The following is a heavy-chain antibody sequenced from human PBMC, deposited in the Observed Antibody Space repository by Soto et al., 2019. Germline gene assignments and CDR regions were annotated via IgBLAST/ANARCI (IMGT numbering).Heavy chain of an antibody. CDR2: INLSGST. CDR3: AREKGITIFGGSYYYYMDV. Sequence: SETLSLTCAVYGGSFSGYYWSWIRQPPGKGLEWIGEINLSGSTNYYPSLKSRVTILVDTFKNQFFLKLSSFNAADTAVFFFAREKGITIFGGSYYYYMDVWGKGTKVTVS. J-gene: IGHJ6*03. V-gene: IGHV4-34*01. CDR1: GGSFSGYY. D-gene: IGHD3-3*01.